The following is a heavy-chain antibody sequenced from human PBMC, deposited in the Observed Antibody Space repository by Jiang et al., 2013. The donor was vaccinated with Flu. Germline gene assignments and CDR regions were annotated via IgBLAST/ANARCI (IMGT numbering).Heavy chain of an antibody. J-gene: IGHJ3*02. D-gene: IGHD1-26*01. Sequence: GSISSSSYYWGWIRQPPREGAGVDWEYLLYGSTYYNPSLKSRVTISVDTSKNQFSLKLSSVTAADTAVYYCASHSGSLIWGQGTMVTVSS. CDR1: GSISSSSYY. CDR2: LLYGST. CDR3: ASHSGSLI. V-gene: IGHV4-39*01.